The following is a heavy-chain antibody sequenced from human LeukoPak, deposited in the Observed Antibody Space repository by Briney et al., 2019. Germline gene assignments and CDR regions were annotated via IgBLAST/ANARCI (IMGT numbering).Heavy chain of an antibody. J-gene: IGHJ4*02. V-gene: IGHV3-15*01. Sequence: KTGGSLRLSCAASGFTFSNAWMSWVRQAPGKGLEWVGRIKSKTDGGTTDYAAPVKGRFTISRDDSKNTLYLQMNSLKTEDTAVYYCTTEGSYSGYLEYCFDYWGQGTLVTVSS. CDR3: TTEGSYSGYLEYCFDY. D-gene: IGHD5-12*01. CDR1: GFTFSNAW. CDR2: IKSKTDGGTT.